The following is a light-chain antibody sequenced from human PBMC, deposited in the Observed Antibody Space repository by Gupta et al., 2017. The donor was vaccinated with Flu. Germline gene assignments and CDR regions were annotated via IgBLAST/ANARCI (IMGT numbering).Light chain of an antibody. Sequence: QSVLTQPPSVSGAPGQRVTISCTGSSSDIGAGYGVHWYQQFPGTAPKLLIYENKYRPSGVPDRFSGSMSGTSASLAITGLQAEDEADYYCQSFDTSLNVYVFGTETKVTVL. V-gene: IGLV1-40*01. CDR2: ENK. J-gene: IGLJ1*01. CDR1: SSDIGAGYG. CDR3: QSFDTSLNVYV.